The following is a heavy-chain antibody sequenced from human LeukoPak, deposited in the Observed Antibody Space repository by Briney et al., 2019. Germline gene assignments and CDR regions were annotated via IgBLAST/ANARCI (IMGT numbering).Heavy chain of an antibody. D-gene: IGHD3-10*01. CDR2: LYYSGST. V-gene: IGHV4-30-4*01. Sequence: SETLSLTCTVSGGSISSGDYYWSWIRQPPGKGLEWIGYLYYSGSTYYNPPLKSRVTTSVETSKNQFSLKLSSVTAADTAVYYWAREPRDMVRGVIIAAGFDYWGQGTLVTVSS. CDR3: AREPRDMVRGVIIAAGFDY. CDR1: GGSISSGDYY. J-gene: IGHJ4*02.